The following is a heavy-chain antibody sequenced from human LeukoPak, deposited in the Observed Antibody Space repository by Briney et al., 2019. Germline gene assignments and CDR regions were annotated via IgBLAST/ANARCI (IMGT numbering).Heavy chain of an antibody. Sequence: GGSLRLSCTASGPTFEDYGMNWVRHAPGEGLEWVSGIDWNGGSTGYADFVKGRFTVSKDNANKSLYLHMNGLRVEDTAFYYCARDYYGRLDFWGQGTLVTVSS. V-gene: IGHV3-20*04. CDR3: ARDYYGRLDF. CDR1: GPTFEDYG. D-gene: IGHD3-10*01. J-gene: IGHJ4*02. CDR2: IDWNGGST.